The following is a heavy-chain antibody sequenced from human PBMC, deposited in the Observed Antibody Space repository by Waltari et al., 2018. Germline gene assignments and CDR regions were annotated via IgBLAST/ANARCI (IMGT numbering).Heavy chain of an antibody. J-gene: IGHJ5*02. D-gene: IGHD3-10*01. CDR1: GGSISSGGYY. CDR2: IYYTGRT. Sequence: QVQLQESGPGLVKASETLSLTCTVSGGSISSGGYYWSWIRQHPGKGLEWMGYIYYTGRTDYNPSLKSRVSISVETSKNQFSLKLSSVTAADTAVYYCATNHYGTGKGWFDPWGQGTPVTVSS. V-gene: IGHV4-31*03. CDR3: ATNHYGTGKGWFDP.